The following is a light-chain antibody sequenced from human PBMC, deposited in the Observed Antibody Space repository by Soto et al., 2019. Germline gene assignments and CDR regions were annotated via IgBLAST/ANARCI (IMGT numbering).Light chain of an antibody. V-gene: IGLV1-40*01. CDR1: SSNIGAGYD. CDR3: QSYDSSLSGSYV. J-gene: IGLJ1*01. CDR2: GNN. Sequence: VLTQPPSVSGAPGQRVTISCTGSSSNIGAGYDVHWYQRLPGTAPKVLIYGNNNRPSGVPDRFSGSKSGTSASLAITGLQAEDEADYYCQSYDSSLSGSYVFGTGTKVTVL.